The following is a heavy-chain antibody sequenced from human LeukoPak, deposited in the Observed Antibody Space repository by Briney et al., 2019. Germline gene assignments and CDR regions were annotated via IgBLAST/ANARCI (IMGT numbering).Heavy chain of an antibody. V-gene: IGHV4-34*01. J-gene: IGHJ3*01. D-gene: IGHD6-13*01. CDR1: GGSFSNYY. Sequence: SETLSLTCAVYGGSFSNYYWSWIRQSPGKGLEWIGEITHSGSTNYNPSLKGRVTISVDTSKNHFSLKLSSMTAADTAVYYCARAYYSTSWYGVWGQGTLVTVSS. CDR3: ARAYYSTSWYGV. CDR2: ITHSGST.